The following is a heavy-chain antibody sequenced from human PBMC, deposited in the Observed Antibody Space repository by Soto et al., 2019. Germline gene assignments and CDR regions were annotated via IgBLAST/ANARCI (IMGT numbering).Heavy chain of an antibody. CDR3: ASKPPSYGDYVG. Sequence: PGGSLRLSCAASGFTFSSYSMNWVRQAPGKGLEWVSSISSSSSYIYYADSVKGRFTISRDNAKNSLYLQMNSLRAEDTAVYYCASKPPSYGDYVGWGQGTLVTVSS. CDR2: ISSSSSYI. D-gene: IGHD4-17*01. V-gene: IGHV3-21*01. CDR1: GFTFSSYS. J-gene: IGHJ4*02.